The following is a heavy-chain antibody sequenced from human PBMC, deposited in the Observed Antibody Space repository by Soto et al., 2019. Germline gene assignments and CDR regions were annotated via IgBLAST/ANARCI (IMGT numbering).Heavy chain of an antibody. CDR3: ARIASAGRGWDV. D-gene: IGHD6-13*01. J-gene: IGHJ6*02. V-gene: IGHV3-7*01. CDR2: IKQDGSEK. Sequence: EVQLVESGGGLVQPGGSLRLSCAASGFTFSSYWMSWGRQAPVKGLEWVGNIKQDGSEKNYVDFMEGRFTISRDNAENSLSLQMNSLRADDTAVYYCARIASAGRGWDVWGQGNTVVVSS. CDR1: GFTFSSYW.